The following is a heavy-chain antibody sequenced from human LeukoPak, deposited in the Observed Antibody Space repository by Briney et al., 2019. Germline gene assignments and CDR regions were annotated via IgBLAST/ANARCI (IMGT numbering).Heavy chain of an antibody. CDR2: IIPIFGTA. CDR3: ASSTSGSYYNGGFRENDY. CDR1: GGTFSSYT. Sequence: SVKVSCKASGGTFSSYTISWVRQAPGQGLEWMGGIIPIFGTANYAQKFQGRVTITTDESTSTAYMELSSLRSEDTAVYYCASSTSGSYYNGGFRENDYWGQGTLVTVSS. D-gene: IGHD3-10*01. J-gene: IGHJ4*02. V-gene: IGHV1-69*05.